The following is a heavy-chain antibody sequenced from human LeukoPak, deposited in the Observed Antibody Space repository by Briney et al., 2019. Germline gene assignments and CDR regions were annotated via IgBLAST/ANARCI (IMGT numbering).Heavy chain of an antibody. V-gene: IGHV1-69*13. Sequence: SVKVSCKASGGTFSSYAISWVRQAPGQGLEWMGGIIPIFGTANYAQKFQGRVTITADESTSTAYMELSSLRSEDTAVYYCARLDYGGNVFDYWGQGTLVTVSS. CDR3: ARLDYGGNVFDY. D-gene: IGHD4-23*01. J-gene: IGHJ4*02. CDR1: GGTFSSYA. CDR2: IIPIFGTA.